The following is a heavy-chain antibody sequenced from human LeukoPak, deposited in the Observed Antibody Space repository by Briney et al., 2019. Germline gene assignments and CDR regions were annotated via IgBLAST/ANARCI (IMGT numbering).Heavy chain of an antibody. J-gene: IGHJ4*02. CDR2: INPSGGST. V-gene: IGHV1-46*01. CDR3: ARTHYGAPSDY. CDR1: GYTFTSYA. D-gene: IGHD4-17*01. Sequence: ASVKVSCKASGYTFTSYAMHWVRQAPGQRLEWMGIINPSGGSTSYAQKFQGRVTMTRDTSTSTVYMELSSLRSEDTAVYYCARTHYGAPSDYWGQGTLVTVSS.